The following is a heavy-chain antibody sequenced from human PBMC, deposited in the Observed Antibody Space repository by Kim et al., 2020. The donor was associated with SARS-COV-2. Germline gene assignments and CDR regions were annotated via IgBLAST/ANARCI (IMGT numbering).Heavy chain of an antibody. CDR3: ARDFCSGGSCYQTLLSLTLFYYCYGMDV. CDR2: ISYDGSNK. D-gene: IGHD2-15*01. Sequence: GWSLRLSCAASGFTFSSYAMHWVRQAPGKGLEWVAVISYDGSNKYYADSVKGRFTISRDNSKKTLYLQMNRLRAEDTAVYYCARDFCSGGSCYQTLLSLTLFYYCYGMDVWGQGTTVTVSS. CDR1: GFTFSSYA. J-gene: IGHJ6*02. V-gene: IGHV3-30*04.